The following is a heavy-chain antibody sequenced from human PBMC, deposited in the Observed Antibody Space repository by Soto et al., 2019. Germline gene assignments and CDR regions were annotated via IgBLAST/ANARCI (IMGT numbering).Heavy chain of an antibody. D-gene: IGHD3-3*01. Sequence: QSTLNESGPTQVNPRQTLTLTCTFSGFSLTTSGVGVGWIRQSPGKAPEWLALIYWDDDKRYSPSLKSRLTITKDTSQNQVVLTMADLDPADTATYYCAHRVLRTVFGLVTTTAIYFDFWGQGTPVAVSS. J-gene: IGHJ4*02. CDR2: IYWDDDK. CDR3: AHRVLRTVFGLVTTTAIYFDF. CDR1: GFSLTTSGVG. V-gene: IGHV2-5*02.